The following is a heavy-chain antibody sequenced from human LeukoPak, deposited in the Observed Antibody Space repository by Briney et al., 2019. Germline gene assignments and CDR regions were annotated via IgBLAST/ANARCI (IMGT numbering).Heavy chain of an antibody. CDR2: IYSGGST. CDR3: ARSYVSPDAFDV. D-gene: IGHD3-16*01. V-gene: IGHV3-53*01. Sequence: GGSLRLSCAASGFTVSSNYMSWVRQAPGKGLEWVSVIYSGGSTYYADSVKGRFTISRDNSKNTLYLQMNSLRAEDTAVYYCARSYVSPDAFDVWGQGTMVTVSS. CDR1: GFTVSSNY. J-gene: IGHJ3*01.